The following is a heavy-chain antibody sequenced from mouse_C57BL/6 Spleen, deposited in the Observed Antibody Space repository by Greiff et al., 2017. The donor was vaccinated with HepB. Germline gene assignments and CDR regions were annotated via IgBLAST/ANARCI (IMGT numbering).Heavy chain of an antibody. Sequence: EVQLQQSGPELVKPGASVKISCKASGYSFTDYNMNWVKQSNGKSLEWIGVINPNYGTTSYNQKFKGKATLTVDQSSSTAYMQLNSLTSEDSAVYYCASPSYYSNYDYFDYWGQGTTLTVSS. CDR3: ASPSYYSNYDYFDY. D-gene: IGHD2-5*01. CDR1: GYSFTDYN. CDR2: INPNYGTT. J-gene: IGHJ2*01. V-gene: IGHV1-39*01.